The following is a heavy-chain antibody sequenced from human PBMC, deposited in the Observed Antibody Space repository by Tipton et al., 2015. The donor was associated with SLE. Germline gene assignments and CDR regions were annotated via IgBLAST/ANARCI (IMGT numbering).Heavy chain of an antibody. D-gene: IGHD3-3*01. V-gene: IGHV4-59*12. CDR2: IYYSGST. J-gene: IGHJ3*02. CDR3: ARDGPYYDFWSGMGTFDI. CDR1: GGSISRYY. Sequence: TLSLTCKVSGGSISRYYWSRIRQPPGKGLDYIESIYYSGSTNSHPSLESRVSISVDTSKNQFSLMLRSVTAADTAVYYCARDGPYYDFWSGMGTFDIWGQGTMVTVSS.